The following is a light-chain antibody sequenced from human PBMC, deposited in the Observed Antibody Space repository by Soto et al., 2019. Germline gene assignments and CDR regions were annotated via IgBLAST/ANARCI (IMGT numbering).Light chain of an antibody. CDR3: QSYDSSLRGPNV. J-gene: IGLJ1*01. CDR1: SSNIGAGYD. CDR2: GNN. V-gene: IGLV1-40*01. Sequence: QSVLTQPPSVSGAPGQRVTISCTGTSSNIGAGYDVYWYQQLPGTAPKLLISGNNNRPSGVPDRFSGSRSGTAASLAITGLQAEDEADYYCQSYDSSLRGPNVFGTGTKLTVL.